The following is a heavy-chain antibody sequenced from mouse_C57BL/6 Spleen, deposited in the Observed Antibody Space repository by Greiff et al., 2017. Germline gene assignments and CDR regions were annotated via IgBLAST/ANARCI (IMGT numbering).Heavy chain of an antibody. J-gene: IGHJ2*01. Sequence: QVQLQQSGAELARPGASVKMSCKASGYTFTSYTMHWVKQRPGQGLEWIGYINPSSGYTKYNQKFKDKATLTADKSSSTAYMQLSSLTSEDSAVDYCARGEGWLPLDYWGQGTTLTVSS. V-gene: IGHV1-4*01. D-gene: IGHD2-3*01. CDR2: INPSSGYT. CDR1: GYTFTSYT. CDR3: ARGEGWLPLDY.